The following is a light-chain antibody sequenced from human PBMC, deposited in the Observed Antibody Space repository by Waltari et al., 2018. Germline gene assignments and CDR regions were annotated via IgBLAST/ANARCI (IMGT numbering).Light chain of an antibody. J-gene: IGLJ3*02. V-gene: IGLV1-44*01. Sequence: QSVLTQPPSVSGTPGQRVTISCSGSNSNIGGNSVNWYQKLPGTAPKLLIYNDNQGPSGVPDRFSASKSGTSASLAITGLQSEDEADYYCAVWDDSLGGVFGGGTKLTVL. CDR3: AVWDDSLGGV. CDR1: NSNIGGNS. CDR2: NDN.